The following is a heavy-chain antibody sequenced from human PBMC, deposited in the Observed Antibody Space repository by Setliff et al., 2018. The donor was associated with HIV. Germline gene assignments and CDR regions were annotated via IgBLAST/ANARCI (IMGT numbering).Heavy chain of an antibody. CDR2: INPNSGGT. CDR1: GYTFTGYY. V-gene: IGHV1-2*02. CDR3: ARVAWYYSFWSGLGDAFDI. D-gene: IGHD3-3*01. Sequence: ASVKVSCKASGYTFTGYYMHWVRQAPGQGLEWMGWINPNSGGTAYAQKFQGRVTMTRVTSISTAYMEVSRLGSDDTAVYYCARVAWYYSFWSGLGDAFDIWGQGTMVTVSS. J-gene: IGHJ3*02.